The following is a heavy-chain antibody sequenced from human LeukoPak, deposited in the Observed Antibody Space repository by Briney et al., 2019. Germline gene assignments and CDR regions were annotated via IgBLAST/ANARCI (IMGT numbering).Heavy chain of an antibody. D-gene: IGHD2-21*02. CDR2: IDTAGGT. V-gene: IGHV3-13*04. J-gene: IGHJ2*01. CDR3: AREGFCGGDCPGYFDL. CDR1: GFTFSTYD. Sequence: PGGSLRLSCAASGFTFSTYDMHWVRQTTGKGLEWVSAIDTAGGTYYPDSVKGRFTISRGNAKNSFYLQMNSLRAGDTAVYYCAREGFCGGDCPGYFDLWGRGTLVTVSS.